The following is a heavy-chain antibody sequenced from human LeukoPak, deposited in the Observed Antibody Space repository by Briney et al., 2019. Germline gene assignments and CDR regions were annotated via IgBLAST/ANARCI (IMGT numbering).Heavy chain of an antibody. CDR2: INPSGGST. V-gene: IGHV1-46*01. D-gene: IGHD5-12*01. CDR3: ARSGRGTYYYFDL. CDR1: GYTFTSYY. Sequence: AASVKVSCKASGYTFTSYYMHWVLQAPGQGLEWMGIINPSGGSTSYAQKFQGRVTMTRDMSISTAYIELIRLRSDDTAMYYCARSGRGTYYYFDLWGQGNLVSVSS. J-gene: IGHJ4*02.